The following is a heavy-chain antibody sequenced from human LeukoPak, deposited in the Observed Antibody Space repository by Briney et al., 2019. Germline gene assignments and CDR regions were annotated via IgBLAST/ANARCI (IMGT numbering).Heavy chain of an antibody. CDR3: ARGGYYDNNRIDS. CDR1: GYTLTELS. J-gene: IGHJ4*02. D-gene: IGHD3-16*01. CDR2: FDPEDGET. V-gene: IGHV1-24*01. Sequence: ASVKVSCKVSGYTLTELSMHWVRQAPGKGLEWMGGFDPEDGETIYAQKFQGRVTMTRDTSTSTVHMELSSLRSEDTAMYYCARGGYYDNNRIDSWGQGTLVTVSS.